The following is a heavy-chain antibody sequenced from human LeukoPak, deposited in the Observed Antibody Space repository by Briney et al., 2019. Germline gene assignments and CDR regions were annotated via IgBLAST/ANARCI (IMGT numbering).Heavy chain of an antibody. CDR3: ARASRIAARPDYFDY. V-gene: IGHV4-30-2*01. CDR1: GGSISSGGYY. Sequence: SETLSLTCTVSGGSISSGGYYWSWIRQPPGKGLEWIGYIYHSGSTYYNPSLKSRVTISVDRSKNQFSLKLSSVTATDTAVYYCARASRIAARPDYFDYWGQGTLVTVSS. D-gene: IGHD6-6*01. J-gene: IGHJ4*02. CDR2: IYHSGST.